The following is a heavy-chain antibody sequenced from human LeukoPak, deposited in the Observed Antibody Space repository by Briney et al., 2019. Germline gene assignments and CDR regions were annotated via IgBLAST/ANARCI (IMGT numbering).Heavy chain of an antibody. CDR2: ISGGTT. D-gene: IGHD6-19*01. CDR1: GFTLGDYL. J-gene: IGHJ4*02. Sequence: GGSLRLSCTASGFTLGDYLMSWFRQAPGKGLEWIGFISGGTTEYAASVKGRFTISRDDSTSIAYLQMNSLTTEDTAVYYCSRGSGWLSVYWGQGTLVTASS. CDR3: SRGSGWLSVY. V-gene: IGHV3-49*03.